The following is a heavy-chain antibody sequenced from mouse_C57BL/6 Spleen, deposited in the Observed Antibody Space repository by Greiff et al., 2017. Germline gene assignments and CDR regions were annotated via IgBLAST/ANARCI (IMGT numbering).Heavy chain of an antibody. CDR2: INPNNGGT. V-gene: IGHV1-26*01. D-gene: IGHD4-1*01. CDR1: GYTFTDYY. CDR3: AREELGAWFAY. J-gene: IGHJ3*01. Sequence: EVKLVESGPELVKPGASVKISCKASGYTFTDYYMDWVKQSHGKSLEWIGDINPNNGGTSYNQKFKGKATLTVDKSSSTAYMELRSLTSEDSAVYYCAREELGAWFAYWGQGTLVTVSA.